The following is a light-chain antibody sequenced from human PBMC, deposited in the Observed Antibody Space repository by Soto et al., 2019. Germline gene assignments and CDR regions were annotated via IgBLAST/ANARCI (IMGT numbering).Light chain of an antibody. CDR2: GTS. CDR1: QSVRSSY. Sequence: EYVLTQSPGTLSLSPGERATLSCRASQSVRSSYLAWYQQKPGQAPRLLIYGTSTRATGIPDGFSGSGSGTDFTLTISRLEPEDFAVYYCQQYATSPTWTFGQGTKVDIK. J-gene: IGKJ1*01. CDR3: QQYATSPTWT. V-gene: IGKV3-20*01.